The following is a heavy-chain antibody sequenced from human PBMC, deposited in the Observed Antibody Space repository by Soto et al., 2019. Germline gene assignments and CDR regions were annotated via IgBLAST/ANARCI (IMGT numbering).Heavy chain of an antibody. CDR2: IYYSGST. CDR1: GGSISSSSYY. Sequence: QLQLQESGPGLVKPSETLSLTCTVSGGSISSSSYYWGWIRQPPGKGLEWIGSIYYSGSTYYNPSLKSRVTISVDTSKNQFSLKLSSVTAADTAVYYCARHARSYIVVVVAATSWFDPWGQGTLVTVSS. D-gene: IGHD2-15*01. V-gene: IGHV4-39*01. CDR3: ARHARSYIVVVVAATSWFDP. J-gene: IGHJ5*02.